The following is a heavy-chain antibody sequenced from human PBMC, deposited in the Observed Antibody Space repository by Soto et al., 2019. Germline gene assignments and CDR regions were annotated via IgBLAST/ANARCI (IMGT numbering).Heavy chain of an antibody. J-gene: IGHJ4*02. Sequence: GSLRLSCAASGFTFSSHPMHWVRQSPGKGLEHVAVINQEGDTTEYADSVKGRFTISRDNSKNTLFLQLGSVRDDDMAVYYCARDAAVDGGNFLLLDYWGQGTQVTVSS. CDR3: ARDAAVDGGNFLLLDY. CDR1: GFTFSSHP. V-gene: IGHV3-64*02. CDR2: INQEGDTT. D-gene: IGHD6-25*01.